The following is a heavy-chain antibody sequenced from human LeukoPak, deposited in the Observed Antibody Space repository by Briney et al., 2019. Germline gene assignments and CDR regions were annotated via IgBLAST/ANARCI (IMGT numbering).Heavy chain of an antibody. Sequence: PGGSLRLSCAASGFAFSTYGMHWVRQAPGKGLEWVAFVHFDGINKNYAGSVKGRFTFSRDISRNTVYLQMNSLRAEDTAVYYCAKDRPYYYDSSGYPYYFDYWGQGTLVTVSS. CDR3: AKDRPYYYDSSGYPYYFDY. D-gene: IGHD3-22*01. CDR1: GFAFSTYG. CDR2: VHFDGINK. J-gene: IGHJ4*02. V-gene: IGHV3-30*02.